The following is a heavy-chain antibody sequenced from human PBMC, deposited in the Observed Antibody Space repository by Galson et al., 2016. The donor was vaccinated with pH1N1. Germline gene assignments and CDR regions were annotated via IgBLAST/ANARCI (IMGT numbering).Heavy chain of an antibody. CDR1: GFNFRAYG. J-gene: IGHJ3*01. D-gene: IGHD2-15*01. V-gene: IGHV3-30*18. Sequence: SLRLSCAGSGFNFRAYGMHWVRQAPGKGLEWLTVLSDGGTHFWYEDSVKGRFTIFRDNSQNTLYLQMNSLTVEDTALYYCAKEGDGRAKYAFDAWGQGTLVTVSS. CDR3: AKEGDGRAKYAFDA. CDR2: LSDGGTHF.